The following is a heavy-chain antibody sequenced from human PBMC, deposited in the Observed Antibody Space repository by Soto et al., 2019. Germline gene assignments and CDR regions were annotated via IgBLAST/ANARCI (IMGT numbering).Heavy chain of an antibody. Sequence: EVQLLESGGGLVQPGGSLRLSCAASGFTFSNYNMNWVRQAPGEGLEWVSTILSIGTTYYADSVKGRFTISGDNSKNTLYLQMDSLRAEDTAVYFCTKNLGTTGGNFFHPWGQGALVTVSS. D-gene: IGHD1-1*01. CDR2: ILSIGTT. CDR1: GFTFSNYN. J-gene: IGHJ5*02. V-gene: IGHV3-23*01. CDR3: TKNLGTTGGNFFHP.